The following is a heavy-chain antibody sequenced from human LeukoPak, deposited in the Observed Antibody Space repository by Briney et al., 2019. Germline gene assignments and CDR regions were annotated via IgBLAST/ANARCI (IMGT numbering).Heavy chain of an antibody. CDR3: ARGARGTWAWGD. J-gene: IGHJ4*02. CDR2: INPNSGGT. Sequence: GASVKVSCKASGYTFTGYYMHWVRQAPGQGLEWMGRINPNSGGTNYAQKFQGRVTMTRDASISTAYMELSRLTSDDTAVYYCARGARGTWAWGDWGQGTLVTVSS. CDR1: GYTFTGYY. D-gene: IGHD3-10*01. V-gene: IGHV1-2*06.